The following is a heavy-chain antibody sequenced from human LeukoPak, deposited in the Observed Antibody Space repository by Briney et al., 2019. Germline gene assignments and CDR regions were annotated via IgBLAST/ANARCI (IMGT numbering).Heavy chain of an antibody. CDR3: AKDPSGTTSCGPDAFDI. J-gene: IGHJ3*02. D-gene: IGHD1-1*01. CDR1: GFSFSRYA. CDR2: ISGSGGSP. V-gene: IGHV3-23*01. Sequence: GGSLRLSCAASGFSFSRYAMGWVRQAPGKGVEWVSAISGSGGSPYYAHPVKGRFTISRDNSKNTLYLQMNSLRTDDTAADYCAKDPSGTTSCGPDAFDIWGQGTMVTVSS.